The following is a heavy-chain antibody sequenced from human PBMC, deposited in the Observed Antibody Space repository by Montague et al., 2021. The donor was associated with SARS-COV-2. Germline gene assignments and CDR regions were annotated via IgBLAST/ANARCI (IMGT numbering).Heavy chain of an antibody. Sequence: TLSLTCTVSGGSISSGGYYWIWIRQHPGKGLDWIGYIYYSGSTYYNPSLQSRVTISVDKSKNQFSLKLISVTAADTAVYYCARSSAPSIMIFGVSNTYWYFDHWGRGTLVTVSS. CDR1: GGSISSGGYY. J-gene: IGHJ2*01. CDR2: IYYSGST. V-gene: IGHV4-31*03. CDR3: ARSSAPSIMIFGVSNTYWYFDH. D-gene: IGHD3-3*01.